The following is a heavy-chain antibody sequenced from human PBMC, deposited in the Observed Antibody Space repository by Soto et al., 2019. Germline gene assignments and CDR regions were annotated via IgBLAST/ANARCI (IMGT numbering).Heavy chain of an antibody. D-gene: IGHD6-13*01. Sequence: GGSLRLSCAASGFTFSSYAMSWVRQAPGKGLEWVSAISGSGGSTYYADSVKGRFTISRDNSKNTLYLQMNSLRAEDTAVYYCAKDEMGSSWINWFDPWGQGTLVTVSS. CDR1: GFTFSSYA. V-gene: IGHV3-23*01. J-gene: IGHJ5*02. CDR2: ISGSGGST. CDR3: AKDEMGSSWINWFDP.